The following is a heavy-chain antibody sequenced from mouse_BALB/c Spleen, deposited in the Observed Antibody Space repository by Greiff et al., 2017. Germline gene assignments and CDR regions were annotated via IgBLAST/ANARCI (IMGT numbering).Heavy chain of an antibody. CDR2: IDPYNGGT. Sequence: VQLKESGPELGKPGASVKISCKASGYSFTGYNMYWVKQSHRKSLEWIGYIDPYNGGTSYNQKSKGKATLTVDKSSSTAYMHLNSLTSEDSAIYYCARGSDGAMEYWGQGTSVTVSS. CDR1: GYSFTGYN. V-gene: IGHV1S135*01. J-gene: IGHJ4*01. CDR3: ARGSDGAMEY. D-gene: IGHD1-1*02.